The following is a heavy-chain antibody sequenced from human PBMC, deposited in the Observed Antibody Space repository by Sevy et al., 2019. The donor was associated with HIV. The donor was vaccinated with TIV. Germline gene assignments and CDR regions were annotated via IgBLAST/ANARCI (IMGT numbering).Heavy chain of an antibody. V-gene: IGHV1-69*13. CDR2: IIPIFGTA. J-gene: IGHJ3*02. Sequence: ASVKVSCKASGGTFSSYAISWVRQAPGQGLEWMGGIIPIFGTANYAQKFQGRVTITADESTSTAYMELSSLRSEDTAVYYCARDSITIFGVVTMTHDAFDIWGQGTMVTVSS. CDR3: ARDSITIFGVVTMTHDAFDI. D-gene: IGHD3-3*01. CDR1: GGTFSSYA.